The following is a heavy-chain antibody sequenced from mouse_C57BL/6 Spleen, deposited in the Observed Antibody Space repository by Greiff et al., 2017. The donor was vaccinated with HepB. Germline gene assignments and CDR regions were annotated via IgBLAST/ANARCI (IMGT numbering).Heavy chain of an antibody. CDR3: TRSRDYDDEYYFDY. V-gene: IGHV1-15*01. CDR1: GYTFTDYE. J-gene: IGHJ2*01. CDR2: IDPETGGT. Sequence: VKLMESGAELVRPGASVTLSCKASGYTFTDYEMHWVKQTPVHGLEWIGAIDPETGGTAYNQKFKGKAILTADKSSSTAYMELRSLTSEDSAVYYCTRSRDYDDEYYFDYWGQGTTLTVSS. D-gene: IGHD2-4*01.